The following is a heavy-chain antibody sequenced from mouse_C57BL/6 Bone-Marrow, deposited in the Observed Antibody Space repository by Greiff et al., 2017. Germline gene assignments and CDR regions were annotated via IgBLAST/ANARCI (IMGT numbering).Heavy chain of an antibody. V-gene: IGHV5-6*01. Sequence: EVMLVESGGDLVKPGGSLKLSCAASGFTFSSYGMSWVRQTPDKRLEWVATISSGGSYTYYPDSVKGRFTISSDNAKNTLYLQMSSLKSEDTAMYYCARQEWYFDVWGTGTTVTVSS. CDR2: ISSGGSYT. CDR3: ARQEWYFDV. CDR1: GFTFSSYG. J-gene: IGHJ1*03.